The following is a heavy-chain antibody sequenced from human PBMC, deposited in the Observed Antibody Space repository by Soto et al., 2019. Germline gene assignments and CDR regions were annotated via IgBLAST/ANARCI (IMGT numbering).Heavy chain of an antibody. D-gene: IGHD6-13*01. V-gene: IGHV5-51*01. CDR2: IYPGDSDT. J-gene: IGHJ6*03. Sequence: PGESLKISCKGSGYGFTSYWIGWVRQMPGKGLEWMGIIYPGDSDTRYSPSFQGQVTISADKSISTAYLQWSSLKASDTAMYYCARHSSAAAGTDYYYYYMDVWDKGTTVTVSS. CDR1: GYGFTSYW. CDR3: ARHSSAAAGTDYYYYYMDV.